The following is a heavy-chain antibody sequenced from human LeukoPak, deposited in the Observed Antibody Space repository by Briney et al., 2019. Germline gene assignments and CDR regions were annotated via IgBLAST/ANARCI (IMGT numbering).Heavy chain of an antibody. D-gene: IGHD2-2*01. CDR1: RFTFSNYW. Sequence: GGSLRLSCAASRFTFSNYWMTWVRQGPGKGLEWVANIKPDGSGKNYVDSVKGRFTISRDNAKNSLYPQMNSLRVEDTAVYYCSSQPAVLDLDYWSQGTLVTVSS. CDR3: SSQPAVLDLDY. V-gene: IGHV3-7*01. J-gene: IGHJ4*02. CDR2: IKPDGSGK.